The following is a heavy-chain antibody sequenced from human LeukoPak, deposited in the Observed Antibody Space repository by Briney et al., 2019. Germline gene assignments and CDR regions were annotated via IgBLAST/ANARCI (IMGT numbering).Heavy chain of an antibody. CDR1: GFTFCSYA. V-gene: IGHV3-23*01. D-gene: IGHD6-19*01. Sequence: PGGSLRDSCAAPGFTFCSYAMSSVRQAPGEGLERGSAISGIVGSTYYADSVKGRFNISRNHSKNPLYLQMNSLRAEDTAVYYCAKAVGWYATSYFDYWGQGPLVTVSS. CDR2: ISGIVGST. J-gene: IGHJ4*02. CDR3: AKAVGWYATSYFDY.